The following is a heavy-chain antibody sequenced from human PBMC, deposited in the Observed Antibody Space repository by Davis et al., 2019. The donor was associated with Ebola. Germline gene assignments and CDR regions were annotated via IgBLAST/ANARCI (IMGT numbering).Heavy chain of an antibody. CDR2: INPSGGST. V-gene: IGHV1-46*01. CDR3: ARARVERYSGSYWTTPAHAFDI. D-gene: IGHD1-26*01. CDR1: GYTFTSYY. Sequence: AASVKVSCKASGYTFTSYYMHWVRQAPGQGLEWMGIINPSGGSTSYAQKFQGRVTMTRDTSTSTVYMELSSLRSEDTAVYYCARARVERYSGSYWTTPAHAFDIWGQGTMVTVSS. J-gene: IGHJ3*02.